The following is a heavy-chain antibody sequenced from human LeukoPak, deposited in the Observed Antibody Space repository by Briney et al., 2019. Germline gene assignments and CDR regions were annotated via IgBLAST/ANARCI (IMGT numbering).Heavy chain of an antibody. J-gene: IGHJ4*02. CDR2: ISSSSSYI. CDR3: ARHGSGGWYVGDDY. D-gene: IGHD6-19*01. Sequence: KAGGSLRLSCAASGFIFSSYSMNWVRQAPGKGLEWVSSISSSSSYIYYADSVKGRFTISRDNAKNSLYLQMNSLRAEDTAVYYCARHGSGGWYVGDDYWGQGTLVTVSS. CDR1: GFIFSSYS. V-gene: IGHV3-21*01.